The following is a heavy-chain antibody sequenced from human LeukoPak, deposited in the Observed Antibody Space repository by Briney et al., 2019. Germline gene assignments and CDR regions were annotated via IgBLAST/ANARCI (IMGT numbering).Heavy chain of an antibody. CDR3: ASLAVGRGYDDDDY. J-gene: IGHJ4*02. D-gene: IGHD3-16*01. V-gene: IGHV3-30*04. CDR1: GFSFTNYA. CDR2: ISHDGTNK. Sequence: GGSLRLSCAASGFSFTNYAVHWVRQAPGKGLQWVAIISHDGTNKYYADSVRGRFTISRDNSKNTLYLQMTSLRPDDTATHYCASLAVGRGYDDDDYWGQGTLVTVSS.